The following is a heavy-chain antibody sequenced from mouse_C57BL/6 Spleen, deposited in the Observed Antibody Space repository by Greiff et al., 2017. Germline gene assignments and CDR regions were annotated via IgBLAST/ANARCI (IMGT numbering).Heavy chain of an antibody. D-gene: IGHD2-10*02. CDR2: ISGGGGNT. Sequence: EVQLQESGGGLVKPGGSLKLSCAASGFTFSSYTMSWVRQTPEKRLEWVATISGGGGNTYYPDSVKGRYTISRDNAKNTLYLQMSSLRSEDTALYYWARQGYGNYAYYYARDYWGQGTSVTVSS. CDR3: ARQGYGNYAYYYARDY. J-gene: IGHJ4*01. V-gene: IGHV5-9*01. CDR1: GFTFSSYT.